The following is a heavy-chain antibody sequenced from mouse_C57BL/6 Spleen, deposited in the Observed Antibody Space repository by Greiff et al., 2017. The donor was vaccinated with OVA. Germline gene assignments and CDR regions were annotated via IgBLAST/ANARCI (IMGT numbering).Heavy chain of an antibody. Sequence: EVQLQQSGAELVKPGASVKIPCKASGYTFTDYNMDWVKQSHGKSLEWIGDINPNNGGTNYNQKFKGKATLTVDKSSSTAYMELRSLTSEDTAVYCCARIGLYSFDYWGQGTTLTVSS. CDR2: INPNNGGT. V-gene: IGHV1-18*01. CDR1: GYTFTDYN. J-gene: IGHJ2*01. CDR3: ARIGLYSFDY.